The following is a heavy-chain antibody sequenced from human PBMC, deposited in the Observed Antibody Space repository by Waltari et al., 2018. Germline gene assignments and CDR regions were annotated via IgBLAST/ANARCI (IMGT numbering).Heavy chain of an antibody. D-gene: IGHD5-12*01. CDR2: ISSSGSTI. CDR3: ARERRDGYNSYFDY. V-gene: IGHV3-48*03. CDR1: GFTFSSYE. J-gene: IGHJ4*02. Sequence: EVQLVESGGGLVQPGGSLRLSCAASGFTFSSYEMNWVRQAPGKGLEWVSYISSSGSTIYYADSVKGRFTISIDNAKNSLYLQMNSLRAEDTAVYYCARERRDGYNSYFDYWGQGTLVTVSS.